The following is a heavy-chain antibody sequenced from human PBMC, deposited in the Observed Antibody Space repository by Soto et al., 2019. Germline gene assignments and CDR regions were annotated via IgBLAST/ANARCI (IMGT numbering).Heavy chain of an antibody. D-gene: IGHD1-20*01. J-gene: IGHJ3*02. CDR3: AAYNTSRHAAFDI. CDR2: MNDDAKTK. Sequence: GGCLGRAGEVCGFVFKTYWMGCLLQAPGKGLECLANMNDDAKTKYYVDSVKGRFTILVASAGKALFLKMAGLRAEDTAVYFCAAYNTSRHAAFDIWGLGTLVTV. CDR1: GFVFKTYW. V-gene: IGHV3-7*01.